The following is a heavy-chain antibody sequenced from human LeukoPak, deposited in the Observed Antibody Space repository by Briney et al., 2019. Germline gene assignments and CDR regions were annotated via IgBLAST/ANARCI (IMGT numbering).Heavy chain of an antibody. CDR3: ARDLPQWLDEHAFDI. V-gene: IGHV3-48*04. CDR1: GFTFSSYS. J-gene: IGHJ3*02. Sequence: GGSLRLSCAASGFTFSSYSMNWVRQAPGKGLEWVSYISSSSSTIYYADSVKGRFTISRDNAKNSLYLQMNSLRAEDTAVYYCARDLPQWLDEHAFDIWGQGTMVTVSS. D-gene: IGHD6-19*01. CDR2: ISSSSSTI.